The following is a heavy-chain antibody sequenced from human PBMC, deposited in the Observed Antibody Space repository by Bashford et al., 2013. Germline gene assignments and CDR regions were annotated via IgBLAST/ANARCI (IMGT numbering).Heavy chain of an antibody. J-gene: IGHJ6*02. CDR1: GGSVSSGSYY. CDR3: ARSQIPPFLEWQRPYGMDV. D-gene: IGHD3-3*01. Sequence: SSETLSLTCTVSGGSVSSGSYYWSWIRQPPGKGLEWIGYIYYSGSTNYNPSLKSRVTISVDTSKNQFSLKLSSVTAADTAVYYCARSQIPPFLEWQRPYGMDVWGQGTTVTVSS. CDR2: IYYSGST. V-gene: IGHV4-61*01.